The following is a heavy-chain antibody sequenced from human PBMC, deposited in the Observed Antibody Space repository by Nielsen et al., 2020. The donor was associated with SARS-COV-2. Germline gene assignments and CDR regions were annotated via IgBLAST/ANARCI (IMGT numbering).Heavy chain of an antibody. D-gene: IGHD2-2*01. J-gene: IGHJ4*02. CDR2: ISASGGST. Sequence: GESLKISCAASGFTFTNYGMTWVRQDPGKGLEWVSTISASGGSTFYTDSVKGRFTISRDSFKNTLYLQMNSLRAEDTAVYYCARAFEELGYCSSTSCPFDYWGQGTLVTVSS. V-gene: IGHV3-23*01. CDR3: ARAFEELGYCSSTSCPFDY. CDR1: GFTFTNYG.